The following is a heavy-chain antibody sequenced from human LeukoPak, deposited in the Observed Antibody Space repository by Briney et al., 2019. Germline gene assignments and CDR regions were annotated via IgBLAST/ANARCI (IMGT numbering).Heavy chain of an antibody. CDR2: INPKSGGT. CDR1: GYTFSGYY. D-gene: IGHD3-9*01. J-gene: IGHJ4*02. Sequence: ASVKVSCKASGYTFSGYYMHWVRQTPGQGLEWMGWINPKSGGTNEAQKFHDRVTMTRDTSIRTAYMEVSRLRSDDTAVYYCARSPDILTGENFDYWGQGTLVTVSS. CDR3: ARSPDILTGENFDY. V-gene: IGHV1-2*02.